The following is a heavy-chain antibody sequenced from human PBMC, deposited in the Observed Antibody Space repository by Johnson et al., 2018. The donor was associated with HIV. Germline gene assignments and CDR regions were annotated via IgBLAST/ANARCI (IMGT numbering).Heavy chain of an antibody. D-gene: IGHD3-10*01. J-gene: IGHJ3*02. V-gene: IGHV3-66*01. Sequence: VQLVESGGGVVQPGRSLRLSCAASGFAVSRNYINWVRQAPGKGLEWVSIIYTGGATHYADSVRGRFSISRDNSKNSLYLQMNSLRAEDTAVYYCARDRGLFSRRARGAFDIWGQGTMVTVSS. CDR1: GFAVSRNY. CDR3: ARDRGLFSRRARGAFDI. CDR2: IYTGGAT.